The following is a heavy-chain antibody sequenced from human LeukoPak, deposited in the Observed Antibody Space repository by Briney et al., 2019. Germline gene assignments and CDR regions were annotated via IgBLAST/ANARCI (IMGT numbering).Heavy chain of an antibody. V-gene: IGHV3-48*01. J-gene: IGHJ6*03. Sequence: GGSLRLSCAASGFTFSSYSMNWVRQAPGKGLEWVSYISSSSGTIYYADSVKGRFTISRDNAKNSLYLQMNSLRAEDTAVYYCARVPGILPYYYYYMDVWGKGTTVTVSS. CDR2: ISSSSGTI. D-gene: IGHD1-14*01. CDR3: ARVPGILPYYYYYMDV. CDR1: GFTFSSYS.